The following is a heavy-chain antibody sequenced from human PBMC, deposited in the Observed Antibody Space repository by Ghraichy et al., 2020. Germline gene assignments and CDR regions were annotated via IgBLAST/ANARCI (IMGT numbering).Heavy chain of an antibody. CDR2: TNHSGST. Sequence: SETLSLTCAVYGGSFSDYYWSWIRQSPGKGLEWIGETNHSGSTNYNPSLKSRVTISVDTSKNQFSLKLSSVTAADTAVYYCARGRRYDESTKAGAFDIWGQGQMVTGSS. CDR1: GGSFSDYY. D-gene: IGHD3-3*01. V-gene: IGHV4-34*01. CDR3: ARGRRYDESTKAGAFDI. J-gene: IGHJ3*02.